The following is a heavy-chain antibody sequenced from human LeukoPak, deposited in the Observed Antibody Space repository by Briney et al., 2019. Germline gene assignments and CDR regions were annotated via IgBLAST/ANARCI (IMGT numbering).Heavy chain of an antibody. D-gene: IGHD6-13*01. V-gene: IGHV3-23*01. Sequence: PGGSLRLSCAASGFTFSSYAMSWVRQAPGKGLEWVSAISGSGGSTYYADSVKGRFTISRDNSKNTLYLQMNSLRAEDTAVYYCARFSSSYLYGMDVWGQGTTVTVSS. CDR2: ISGSGGST. J-gene: IGHJ6*02. CDR3: ARFSSSYLYGMDV. CDR1: GFTFSSYA.